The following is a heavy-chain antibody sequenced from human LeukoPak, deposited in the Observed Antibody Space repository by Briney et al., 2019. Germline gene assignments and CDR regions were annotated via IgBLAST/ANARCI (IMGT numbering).Heavy chain of an antibody. J-gene: IGHJ6*02. V-gene: IGHV1-69*04. Sequence: GASEKVSCKASRGTFSSYAIRWVRQAPGQGLEWVGKIIPILVVADYAQNLQGRATITADKSTRPAYTERSRLRSEDTAVYYCASRYCSSTSCYRSDYYYGMYVWGQGTTVTVSS. CDR3: ASRYCSSTSCYRSDYYYGMYV. CDR2: IIPILVVA. D-gene: IGHD2-2*02. CDR1: RGTFSSYA.